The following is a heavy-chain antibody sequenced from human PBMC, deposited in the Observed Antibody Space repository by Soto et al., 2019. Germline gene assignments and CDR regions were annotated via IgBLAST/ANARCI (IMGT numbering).Heavy chain of an antibody. CDR1: GFTFSTSD. D-gene: IGHD3-16*01. Sequence: PGGSLRLSCVASGFTFSTSDMHWVRQAPGKGLEWVGNIKKDGSEKYYVDSVKGRFIISRDNAKKSLCLQMNSLRAEDTAVYYCARDGAYYDSGPDYWGQGTLVTVSS. CDR2: IKKDGSEK. J-gene: IGHJ4*02. CDR3: ARDGAYYDSGPDY. V-gene: IGHV3-7*01.